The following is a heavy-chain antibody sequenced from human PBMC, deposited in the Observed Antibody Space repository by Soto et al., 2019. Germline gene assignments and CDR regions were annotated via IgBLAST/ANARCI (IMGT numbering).Heavy chain of an antibody. V-gene: IGHV1-18*01. CDR2: ISAYNGNT. CDR3: ARDIVVVVAATTGDAFDI. Sequence: ASVKVSCKASGYTFTSYGISWVRQAPGQGLEWMGWISAYNGNTNYAQKLQGRVTVTTDTSTSTAYMELRSLRSDDTAVYYCARDIVVVVAATTGDAFDIWGQGTMVT. CDR1: GYTFTSYG. J-gene: IGHJ3*02. D-gene: IGHD2-15*01.